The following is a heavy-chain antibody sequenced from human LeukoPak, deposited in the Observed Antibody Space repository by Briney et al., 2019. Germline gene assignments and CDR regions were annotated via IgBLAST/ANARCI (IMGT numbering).Heavy chain of an antibody. CDR1: GYTFTGYY. D-gene: IGHD1-26*01. CDR2: INPNSGGT. CDR3: AQTDWELDAFDI. Sequence: ASVKVSCKASGYTFTGYYMHWVRQAPGQGLEWMGWINPNSGGTNYAQKFQGRVTMTRDTSISTAYMELSRLRSDDTAVYYWAQTDWELDAFDIWGQGTMVTVSS. J-gene: IGHJ3*02. V-gene: IGHV1-2*02.